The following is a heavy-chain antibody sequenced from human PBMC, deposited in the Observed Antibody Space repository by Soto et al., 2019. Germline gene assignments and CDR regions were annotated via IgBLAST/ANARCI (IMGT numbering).Heavy chain of an antibody. CDR1: GYTFTGYY. CDR3: ARDFTPDSGCDRCEPWFYX. J-gene: IGHJ5*02. CDR2: SNPNSGGT. V-gene: IGHV1-2*02. D-gene: IGHD5-12*01. Sequence: ASVKVSCNASGYTFTGYYMHWVRQAPGQGLEWRGCSNPNSGGTIYAQRFQGRVTMTRETSISTAYMELSRLRSDETAVYYRARDFTPDSGCDRCEPWFYXWGQGSLLTGCX.